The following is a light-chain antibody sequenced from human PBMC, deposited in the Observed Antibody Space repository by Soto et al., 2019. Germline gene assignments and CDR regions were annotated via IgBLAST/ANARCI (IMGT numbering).Light chain of an antibody. J-gene: IGLJ1*01. V-gene: IGLV1-40*01. CDR2: GNS. CDR1: SSNIGAGYD. CDR3: QSYDSSLSAYV. Sequence: QSVLTQPPSVSGAPGQRVTISSTGSSSNIGAGYDVHWYQQLPGTAPKLLIYGNSNRPSGVPDRFSGSKSGTSASLAITGLQAEDEADYYCQSYDSSLSAYVFGTGTKLTVL.